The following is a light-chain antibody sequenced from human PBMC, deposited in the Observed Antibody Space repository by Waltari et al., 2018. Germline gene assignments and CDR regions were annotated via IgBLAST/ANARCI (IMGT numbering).Light chain of an antibody. CDR2: EVS. CDR3: CSYAGTNTYV. V-gene: IGLV2-23*02. J-gene: IGLJ1*01. Sequence: QSALTQPASVSGSPGQSITISCTGTSSDAGSYNLVSWYQQDPGKAPKLIISEVSKRPSGVSNRFSGSKSGNTASLTISGRQAEDEADYYCCSYAGTNTYVFGTGTKVTVL. CDR1: SSDAGSYNL.